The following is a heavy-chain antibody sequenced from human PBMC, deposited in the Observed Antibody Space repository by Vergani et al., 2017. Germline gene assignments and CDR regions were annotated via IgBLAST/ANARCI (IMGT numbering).Heavy chain of an antibody. V-gene: IGHV3-23*04. J-gene: IGHJ4*02. D-gene: IGHD2-2*01. CDR1: GFSFPGYA. Sequence: EVQLVESGGGLVQPGGSLRLSCEASGFSFPGYAMSWVRQAPGKGLEWVSSVSGSSATPYYADSVKGRFIISRDNSKNTLYLQMNSLRAEDTAVYYCAKGSTRVVPAAIFDYWGQGTLVTVSS. CDR3: AKGSTRVVPAAIFDY. CDR2: VSGSSATP.